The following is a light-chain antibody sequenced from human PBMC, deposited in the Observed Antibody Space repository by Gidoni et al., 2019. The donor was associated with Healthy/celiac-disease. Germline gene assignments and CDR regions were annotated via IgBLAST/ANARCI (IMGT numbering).Light chain of an antibody. CDR3: MQALQTLIT. Sequence: DTVMTQSPLSLPVTPGEPASISCRSSQSLLHSNGYNYLDWYLQKPGQSPQLLIYLGSNRASGVPDRFSGSGSGTDFTLKISRVEAEDVGVYDCMQALQTLITFGQGTRLEIK. V-gene: IGKV2-28*01. CDR1: QSLLHSNGYNY. J-gene: IGKJ5*01. CDR2: LGS.